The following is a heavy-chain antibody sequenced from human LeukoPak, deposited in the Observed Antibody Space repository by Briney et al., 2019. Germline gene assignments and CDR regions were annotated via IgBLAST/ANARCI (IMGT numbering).Heavy chain of an antibody. Sequence: GESLKISCQGSGYSFSGNWIAWVRRLPGKGREGLGIIAPGNSDSRYSPSFQGQVTISADKSTSTAYLQWSSLKASDTAMYYCARHPTVAGNLDYWGQGTLVTVSS. CDR2: IAPGNSDS. D-gene: IGHD6-19*01. CDR3: ARHPTVAGNLDY. V-gene: IGHV5-51*01. CDR1: GYSFSGNW. J-gene: IGHJ4*02.